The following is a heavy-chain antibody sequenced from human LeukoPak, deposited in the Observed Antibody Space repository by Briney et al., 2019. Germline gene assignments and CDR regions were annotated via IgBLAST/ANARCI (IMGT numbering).Heavy chain of an antibody. CDR3: ARDHCISTSCYGRGGYYYYYYMDV. Sequence: GGSLRLSCAASGFTFSSYWMHWVHQAPGKGLVWVSRINSDGSSTSYADSVKGRFTISRDNAKNTLYLQMNSLRAEDTAVYYCARDHCISTSCYGRGGYYYYYYMDVWGKGTTVTVSS. CDR1: GFTFSSYW. CDR2: INSDGSST. J-gene: IGHJ6*03. D-gene: IGHD2-2*01. V-gene: IGHV3-74*01.